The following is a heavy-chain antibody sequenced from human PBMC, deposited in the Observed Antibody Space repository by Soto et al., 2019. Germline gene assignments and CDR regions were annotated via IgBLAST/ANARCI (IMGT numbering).Heavy chain of an antibody. V-gene: IGHV4-4*07. CDR2: VYSSGTT. CDR3: ARDIGSYAYGEGY. J-gene: IGHJ4*02. Sequence: SETLSLTCSVPGGSINSYWWSWIRQPAGKGLEWIGRVYSSGTTDYNPSLNSRATLSVETSKNQFSLKLSSVTAADTAVYYCARDIGSYAYGEGYWGQGIQVTVSS. CDR1: GGSINSYW. D-gene: IGHD3-10*01.